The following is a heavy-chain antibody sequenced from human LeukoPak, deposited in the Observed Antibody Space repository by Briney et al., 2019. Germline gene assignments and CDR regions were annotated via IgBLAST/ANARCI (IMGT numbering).Heavy chain of an antibody. D-gene: IGHD5-24*01. J-gene: IGHJ4*02. CDR2: ISYDGSNK. CDR3: AKDFEMATVNYYFDY. Sequence: GGSLRLSCAASGFTFSSHGMHWVRQTPGKGLELVAVISYDGSNKYYVDSVKGRFTISRDNSKNTLYLQMNSLRVEDTAVYYCAKDFEMATVNYYFDYWGQGTLVTVSP. CDR1: GFTFSSHG. V-gene: IGHV3-30*18.